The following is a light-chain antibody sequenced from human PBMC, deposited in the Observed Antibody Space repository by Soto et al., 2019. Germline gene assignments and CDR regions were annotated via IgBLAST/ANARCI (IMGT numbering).Light chain of an antibody. J-gene: IGLJ1*01. V-gene: IGLV2-14*01. CDR1: SSDIGAYDY. CDR3: QSYDRSLSGYV. CDR2: EVN. Sequence: QSALTQPASLSGSPGQSITISCTGTSSDIGAYDYVSWFQRHPGKAPKLMISEVNNRPSGVSNRFSGSKSGNTAYLTISGLQAEDEADYYCQSYDRSLSGYVLGTGTKVTVL.